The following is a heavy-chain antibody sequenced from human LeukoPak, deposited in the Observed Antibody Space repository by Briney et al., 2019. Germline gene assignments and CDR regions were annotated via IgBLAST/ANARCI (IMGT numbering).Heavy chain of an antibody. V-gene: IGHV3-66*01. D-gene: IGHD1-26*01. CDR1: GFTVSSNY. CDR3: ARPVGATYFDY. Sequence: GGSLRLSCAASGFTVSSNYMSWVRQAPGKGLEWVSVIYTGGSTYYADSVKGGFTISSDNSKDTVYVQMNSLRAKDTAVYYCARPVGATYFDYWGQGTLVTVSS. CDR2: IYTGGST. J-gene: IGHJ4*02.